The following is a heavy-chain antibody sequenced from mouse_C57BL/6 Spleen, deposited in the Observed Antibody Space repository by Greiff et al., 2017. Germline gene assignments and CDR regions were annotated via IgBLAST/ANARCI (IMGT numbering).Heavy chain of an antibody. J-gene: IGHJ2*01. Sequence: QVQLQQPGAELVRPGTSVKLSCKASGYTFTSYWMHWVKQRPGQGLEWIGVIDPSDSYTNSNQKFKGKAQLTVDTSSSTAYMQLRSLTSEYSAVYYCASRGNSFDYWGQGTTLTVSS. CDR3: ASRGNSFDY. V-gene: IGHV1-59*01. D-gene: IGHD2-14*01. CDR1: GYTFTSYW. CDR2: IDPSDSYT.